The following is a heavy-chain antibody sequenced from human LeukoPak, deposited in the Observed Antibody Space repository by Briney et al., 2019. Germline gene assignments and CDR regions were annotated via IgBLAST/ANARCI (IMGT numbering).Heavy chain of an antibody. V-gene: IGHV3-30*03. CDR2: MSYDGSNK. CDR1: GFTFSSYG. CDR3: TRDAPYMDV. Sequence: GGSLRLSCAASGFTFSSYGMHWVRQAPGKGLEWVAVMSYDGSNKYYADSVKGRFTISRDNSKNTIYLQMNSLTPEDTAVYYCTRDAPYMDVWGNGTTVTVSS. J-gene: IGHJ6*04.